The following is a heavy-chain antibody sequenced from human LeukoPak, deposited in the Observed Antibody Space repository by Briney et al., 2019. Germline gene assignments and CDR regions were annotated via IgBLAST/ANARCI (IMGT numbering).Heavy chain of an antibody. CDR2: ISGSGSTI. D-gene: IGHD3-9*01. CDR3: ARLAYYDILTETHYYYGMDV. CDR1: GFTFSDYY. J-gene: IGHJ6*02. V-gene: IGHV3-11*01. Sequence: PGGSLRLSCAASGFTFSDYYMSWIRQAPGKGLEWVSYISGSGSTIYYADSVKGRFTISRDNAKNSLYLQMNSLRAEDTAVYYCARLAYYDILTETHYYYGMDVWGQGTTVTVSS.